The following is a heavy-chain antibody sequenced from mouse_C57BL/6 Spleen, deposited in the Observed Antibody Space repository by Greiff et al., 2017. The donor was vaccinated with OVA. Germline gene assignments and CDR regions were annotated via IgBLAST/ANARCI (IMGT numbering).Heavy chain of an antibody. V-gene: IGHV1-76*01. Sequence: VQLQQSGAELVRPGASVKLSCKASGYTFTDYYINWVKQRPGQGLEWIARIYPGSGNTYYNEKFKGKATLTAEKSSSTAYMQLSSLTSEDSAVYFCARCHYGSSYDYAMDYWGQGTSVTVSS. J-gene: IGHJ4*01. D-gene: IGHD1-1*01. CDR2: IYPGSGNT. CDR1: GYTFTDYY. CDR3: ARCHYGSSYDYAMDY.